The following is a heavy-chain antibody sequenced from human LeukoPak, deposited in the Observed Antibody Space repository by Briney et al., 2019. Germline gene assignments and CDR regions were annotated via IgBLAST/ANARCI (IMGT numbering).Heavy chain of an antibody. CDR1: GFTFSNAW. Sequence: GGSLRLSCAASGFTFSNAWMSWVRQAPGKGLEWVGRIKSKTDGGTTDYAAPVKGRFTISRDDSKNTLYLQMNSLKTEDTAVYYCTTERIAARPWGNWFDPWGQGTLVTASS. CDR2: IKSKTDGGTT. D-gene: IGHD6-6*01. J-gene: IGHJ5*02. CDR3: TTERIAARPWGNWFDP. V-gene: IGHV3-15*01.